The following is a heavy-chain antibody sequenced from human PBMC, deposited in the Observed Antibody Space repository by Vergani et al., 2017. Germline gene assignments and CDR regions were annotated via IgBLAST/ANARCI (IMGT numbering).Heavy chain of an antibody. CDR2: IRYDGSNK. Sequence: QVQLVESGGGVVQPGGSLRLSCAASGFTFSSYGMHWVRQAPGKGLEWVAFIRYDGSNKYYEDSVKGRFTISRDNSKNTLYLQMNSLRAEDTAVYYCAKDGYDILTGPYGMDVWGQGTTVTVSS. CDR3: AKDGYDILTGPYGMDV. CDR1: GFTFSSYG. J-gene: IGHJ6*02. D-gene: IGHD3-9*01. V-gene: IGHV3-30*02.